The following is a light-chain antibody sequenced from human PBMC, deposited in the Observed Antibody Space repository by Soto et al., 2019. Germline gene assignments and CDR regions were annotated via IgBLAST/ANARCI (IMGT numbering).Light chain of an antibody. CDR1: QSVLYSSNNKNY. Sequence: DLLLTQSPDSLSVSLGDRATINCESSQSVLYSSNNKNYLAWYQQKPGQPPKLLIYWASTRESGVPDRFSGSGSGTDFTLTISSLQAEDVAVYYCQQYYITPITFGHGARLEIK. J-gene: IGKJ5*01. CDR3: QQYYITPIT. CDR2: WAS. V-gene: IGKV4-1*01.